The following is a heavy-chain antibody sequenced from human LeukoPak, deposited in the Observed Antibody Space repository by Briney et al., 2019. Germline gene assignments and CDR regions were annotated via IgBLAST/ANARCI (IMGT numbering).Heavy chain of an antibody. CDR2: IDPHDSDT. J-gene: IGHJ4*02. CDR3: TRQIGAFPDSTGYSDY. Sequence: GESLKISCQGSGYSFTKFWIGWVRQIPEKGLDWIGIIDPHDSDTRYSPSFQGQATMSVDKSNKTVYLHWSSLAASDTAIYFCTRQIGAFPDSTGYSDYWGQGTLVTVSS. D-gene: IGHD3-22*01. V-gene: IGHV5-51*01. CDR1: GYSFTKFW.